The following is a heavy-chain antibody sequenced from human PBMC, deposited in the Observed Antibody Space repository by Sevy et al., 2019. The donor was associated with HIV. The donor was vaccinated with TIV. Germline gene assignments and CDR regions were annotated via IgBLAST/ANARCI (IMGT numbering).Heavy chain of an antibody. Sequence: GESLKISCKGSGYRFTSYWMGWVRQMPGKGLEWMGIIYPGDSDTRNSPTFQGQVTISVYNSITTDYLQWNSLRATDTDMYNCARQSRGASGWIDFWGQGTLVTVSS. J-gene: IGHJ4*02. CDR3: ARQSRGASGWIDF. CDR2: IYPGDSDT. D-gene: IGHD6-25*01. V-gene: IGHV5-51*01. CDR1: GYRFTSYW.